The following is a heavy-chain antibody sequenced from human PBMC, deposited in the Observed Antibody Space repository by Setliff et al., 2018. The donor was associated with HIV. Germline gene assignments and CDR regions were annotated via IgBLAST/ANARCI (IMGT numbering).Heavy chain of an antibody. Sequence: KPSETLSLTCAVYGGSFSAYYWSWIRQTPGKGLEWIGEVTHSGRTNYNPSLESRVTTSVDTSKKQFSLRLTSVTAADTAVYYCAKDRDYYDSSGYPSDYWGQGTLVTVSS. CDR3: AKDRDYYDSSGYPSDY. J-gene: IGHJ4*02. CDR1: GGSFSAYY. D-gene: IGHD3-22*01. V-gene: IGHV4-34*01. CDR2: VTHSGRT.